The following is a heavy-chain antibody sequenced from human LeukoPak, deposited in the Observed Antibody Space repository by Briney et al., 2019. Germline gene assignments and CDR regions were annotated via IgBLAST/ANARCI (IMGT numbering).Heavy chain of an antibody. V-gene: IGHV3-9*01. D-gene: IGHD3-22*01. CDR2: ISWNSGSI. CDR1: GFTFDDYA. CDR3: AKDIHYYDSSGPGAFDI. J-gene: IGHJ3*02. Sequence: PGRSLRLSCAASGFTFDDYAMHWVRQAPGKGLEWVSGISWNSGSIGYADSVKGRFTISRDNAKNSLYLQMNSLRAEDTALYYCAKDIHYYDSSGPGAFDIWGQGTMVTVSS.